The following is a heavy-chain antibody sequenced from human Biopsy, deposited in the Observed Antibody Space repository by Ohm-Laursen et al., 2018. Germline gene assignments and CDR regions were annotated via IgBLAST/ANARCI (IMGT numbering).Heavy chain of an antibody. CDR3: ARGYGGSSRYFDL. CDR1: GDDSIASYY. D-gene: IGHD3-16*01. J-gene: IGHJ2*01. V-gene: IGHV4-59*01. CDR2: VFHSGLT. Sequence: GTLSLTCTVSGDDSIASYYWSWIRQSPEKGLEWIGFVFHSGLTSYHPSLRSRVSISVDSSKNQFYLNLSSLTPADTAAYFCARGYGGSSRYFDLWGRGTQVTASS.